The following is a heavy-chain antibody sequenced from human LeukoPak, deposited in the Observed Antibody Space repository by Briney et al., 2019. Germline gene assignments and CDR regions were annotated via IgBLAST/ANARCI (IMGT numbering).Heavy chain of an antibody. Sequence: GGSLRLSCAASGFTFSDYYMSWIRQAPGKGLEWVSYISSSGSTIYYADSVKGRFAISRDNAKNSLYLQMNSLRAEDTAVYYCARAESYDFLTDYWGQGTLVTVSS. J-gene: IGHJ4*02. CDR3: ARAESYDFLTDY. CDR2: ISSSGSTI. CDR1: GFTFSDYY. D-gene: IGHD3-3*01. V-gene: IGHV3-11*04.